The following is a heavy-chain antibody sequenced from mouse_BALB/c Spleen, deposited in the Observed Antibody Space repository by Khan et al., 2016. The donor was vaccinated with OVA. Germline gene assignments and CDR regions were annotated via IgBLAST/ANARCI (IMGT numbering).Heavy chain of an antibody. D-gene: IGHD1-1*01. CDR2: IYPGNGNT. CDR1: GYTFTKYW. J-gene: IGHJ4*01. Sequence: QVQLKQSGAELVRPGTSVKMSCKAAGYTFTKYWIGWIKQRPGHGLEWVGDIYPGNGNTNYNEKFKGKATLTADTSSSTAYMHLNSLTSEDSAIYYCARPYYYGSSYDTMDAWGQGTSVTVSS. V-gene: IGHV1-63*02. CDR3: ARPYYYGSSYDTMDA.